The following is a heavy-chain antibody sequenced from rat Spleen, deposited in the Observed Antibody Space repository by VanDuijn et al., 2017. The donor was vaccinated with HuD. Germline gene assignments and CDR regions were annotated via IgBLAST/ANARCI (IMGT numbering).Heavy chain of an antibody. J-gene: IGHJ3*01. CDR3: ARPENYGGPFAY. D-gene: IGHD1-11*01. CDR1: GFNFNDYW. V-gene: IGHV4-2*01. CDR2: INKDSTIT. Sequence: EVKLVESGGGLVQPGRSLKLSCAASGFNFNDYWMGWVRQAPGKGLQWIGEINKDSTITLYTPSLKDKFTVSRDNAQNTLYLQMDSLRSEDTATNYGARPENYGGPFAYWGQGTLVTVSS.